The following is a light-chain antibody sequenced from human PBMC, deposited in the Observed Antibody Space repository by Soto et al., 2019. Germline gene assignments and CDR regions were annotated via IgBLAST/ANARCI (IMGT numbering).Light chain of an antibody. CDR3: QQLNNYPRT. CDR2: TAS. Sequence: DIQLTQSPSFLSASVGDRVTITCRARQGISSYLAWYQQKPGKAPKLLIYTASTLQSGVPSRFSGSESGTEFTLTISSLQPEEFATYYCQQLNNYPRTFGGGTKVDI. J-gene: IGKJ4*01. V-gene: IGKV1-9*01. CDR1: QGISSY.